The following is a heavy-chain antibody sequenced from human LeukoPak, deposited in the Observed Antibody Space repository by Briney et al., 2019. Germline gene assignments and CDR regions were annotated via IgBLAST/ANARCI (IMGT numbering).Heavy chain of an antibody. V-gene: IGHV1-2*02. CDR1: GYTFTRYY. CDR2: INPNSGGT. Sequence: ASVKVSCKASGYTFTRYYMHWVRQAPGQGLEWMGCINPNSGGTNYAQKFQGRVTMTRDTSISTAYMELSRLRSDDTAVYYCARGRANGSGSYGDYWGQGTLVTVSS. J-gene: IGHJ4*02. CDR3: ARGRANGSGSYGDY. D-gene: IGHD3-10*01.